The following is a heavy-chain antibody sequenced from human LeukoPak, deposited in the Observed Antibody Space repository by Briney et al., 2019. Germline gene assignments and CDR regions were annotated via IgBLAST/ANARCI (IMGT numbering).Heavy chain of an antibody. J-gene: IGHJ4*02. D-gene: IGHD5-18*01. Sequence: GGSLTLSCTASGFSFSSCEMNWVRQAPGQGLEWVSYISSSGSTIYYENSVKGRFTISRGNAKNSLYLQMNSLRAEDTAVYYCARDGPDTAMVYYFVYWRQGT. CDR1: GFSFSSCE. CDR3: ARDGPDTAMVYYFVY. V-gene: IGHV3-48*03. CDR2: ISSSGSTI.